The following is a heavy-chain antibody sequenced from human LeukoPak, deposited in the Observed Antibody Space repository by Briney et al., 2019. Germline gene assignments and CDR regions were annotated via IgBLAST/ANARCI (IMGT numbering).Heavy chain of an antibody. Sequence: GGSLRLSCAASGFTLSSYAMSWVRQAPGKGLEWVSAISGSGGSTYYADSLKGRFTISRDNSKNTLYLQMNSLRAEDTAVYYCGRVGDGYNDNYWGQGTLVTVSS. V-gene: IGHV3-23*01. CDR3: GRVGDGYNDNY. CDR2: ISGSGGST. D-gene: IGHD5-24*01. J-gene: IGHJ4*02. CDR1: GFTLSSYA.